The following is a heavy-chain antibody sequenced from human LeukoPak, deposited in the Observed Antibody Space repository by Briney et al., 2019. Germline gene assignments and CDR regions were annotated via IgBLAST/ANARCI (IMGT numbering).Heavy chain of an antibody. CDR2: IYYSGSA. D-gene: IGHD3-22*01. CDR1: GGSISSSTYY. J-gene: IGHJ4*02. Sequence: SETLSLNCTVSGGSISSSTYYWGWIRQPPGKGLEWIGTIYYSGSAYYNPSLKSRVTISVDTSKNRFSLKLYSVTAADTAVYYCARVTGYMIEDYFDYWGQGTLVTVSS. CDR3: ARVTGYMIEDYFDY. V-gene: IGHV4-39*07.